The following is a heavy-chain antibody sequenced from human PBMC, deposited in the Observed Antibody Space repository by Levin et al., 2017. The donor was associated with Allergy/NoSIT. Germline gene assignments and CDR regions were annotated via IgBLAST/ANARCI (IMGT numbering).Heavy chain of an antibody. CDR2: MNPNSGNT. Sequence: PQASVKVSCKASGYTFTSYDINWVRQATGQGLEWMGWMNPNSGNTGYAQKFQGRVTMTRNTSISTAYMELSSLRSEDTAVYYCARGPSRYFDWLSPDNWFDPWGQGTLVTVSS. D-gene: IGHD3-9*01. CDR1: GYTFTSYD. V-gene: IGHV1-8*01. J-gene: IGHJ5*02. CDR3: ARGPSRYFDWLSPDNWFDP.